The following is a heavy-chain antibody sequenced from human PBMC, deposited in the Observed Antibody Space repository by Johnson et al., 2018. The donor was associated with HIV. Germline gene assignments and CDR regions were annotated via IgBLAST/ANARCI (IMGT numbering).Heavy chain of an antibody. D-gene: IGHD3-16*01. V-gene: IGHV3-30*18. J-gene: IGHJ3*02. CDR3: AKPPSMGADAFDI. CDR2: ISYDGSHK. CDR1: GFTFSSYD. Sequence: QLVESGGGVVQPGRSLRVSCGTSGFTFSSYDMHWVRQAPGKGLEWVAVISYDGSHKYYADSLRCRFNISRDNPKNTLYLQMNSLRAEDTGVYYCAKPPSMGADAFDIWGQGTMVTVSS.